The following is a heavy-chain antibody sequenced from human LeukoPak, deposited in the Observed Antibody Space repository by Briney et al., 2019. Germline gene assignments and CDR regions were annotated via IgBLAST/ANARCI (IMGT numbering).Heavy chain of an antibody. CDR1: GYTFTSYG. D-gene: IGHD3-22*01. J-gene: IGHJ4*02. Sequence: ASVKVSCKASGYTFTSYGISWVRQAPGQGLEWMGWISAYNGNTKYAQKVQGRVTMTTDTSTSTAYMELRSLRSDDTAVYYCARDLNQYYYDSSGYHYWGQGTLVTVSS. V-gene: IGHV1-18*01. CDR3: ARDLNQYYYDSSGYHY. CDR2: ISAYNGNT.